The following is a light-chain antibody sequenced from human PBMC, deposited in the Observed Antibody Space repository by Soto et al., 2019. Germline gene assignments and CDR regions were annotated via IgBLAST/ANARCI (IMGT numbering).Light chain of an antibody. V-gene: IGLV1-44*01. CDR3: SSYTSGSALYV. Sequence: QSVLTQPPSASGTPGQRVTISCSGSSSNIGSNTVNWYQQLPGTAPKLLIYSNNQRPSGVPDRFSGSKSGNTASLTISGLQAEDEADYYCSSYTSGSALYVFGTGTKLTVL. CDR2: SNN. CDR1: SSNIGSNT. J-gene: IGLJ1*01.